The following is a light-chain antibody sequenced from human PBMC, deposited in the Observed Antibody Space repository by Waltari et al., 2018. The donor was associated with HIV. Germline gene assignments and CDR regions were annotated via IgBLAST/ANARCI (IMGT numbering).Light chain of an antibody. Sequence: QSVLTQPPSASGTPGQRVTISCSGSSSNIGNDNVYWYQQLPGTAPKLLIYKNYQRPSGVPGRCAGSKSGTAASLAISGLRSEDEADYYCVGWDASLSAYVFGTGTKVTIL. CDR3: VGWDASLSAYV. V-gene: IGLV1-47*01. CDR2: KNY. J-gene: IGLJ1*01. CDR1: SSNIGNDN.